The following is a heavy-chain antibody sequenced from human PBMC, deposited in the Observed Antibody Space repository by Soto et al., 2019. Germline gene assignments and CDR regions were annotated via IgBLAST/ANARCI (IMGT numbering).Heavy chain of an antibody. CDR1: GGSFSGYY. V-gene: IGHV4-34*01. Sequence: PSETLSLTCAVYGGSFSGYYWSWIRQPPGKGLEWIGEINHSGSTNYNPSLKSRVTISVDTSKNQFSLKLSSVTAADTAVYYCARGRRDRNNRSYYNSGRDVWGQGTPVTV. CDR3: ARGRRDRNNRSYYNSGRDV. J-gene: IGHJ6*02. CDR2: INHSGST. D-gene: IGHD1-1*01.